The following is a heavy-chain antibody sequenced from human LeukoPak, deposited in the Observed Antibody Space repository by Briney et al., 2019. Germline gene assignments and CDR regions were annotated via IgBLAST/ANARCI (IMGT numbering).Heavy chain of an antibody. CDR2: FYSGGNT. J-gene: IGHJ4*02. Sequence: GGSLRLSCAASGFTVNSNYMSWVRQAPGKGLEWVSVFYSGGNTVYADSERGRFTISRDSSKNTVYLQMNSLSAEDTAIYYCAREARYGSGWHFDSWGRGTLVTVSS. CDR3: AREARYGSGWHFDS. D-gene: IGHD6-19*01. CDR1: GFTVNSNY. V-gene: IGHV3-53*05.